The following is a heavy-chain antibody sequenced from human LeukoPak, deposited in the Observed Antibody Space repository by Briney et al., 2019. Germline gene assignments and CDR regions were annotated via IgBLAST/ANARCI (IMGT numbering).Heavy chain of an antibody. CDR2: ISYDGSNK. Sequence: GRSLRLSCAASGFTFSSYAMHWVRQAPGKGLEWVAVISYDGSNKYYADSVKGRFTISRDNSKNTLYLQMNSLRAEDTAVYYCARIGRLYAFDIWGQGTMVTVSS. CDR1: GFTFSSYA. J-gene: IGHJ3*02. D-gene: IGHD2-15*01. V-gene: IGHV3-30-3*01. CDR3: ARIGRLYAFDI.